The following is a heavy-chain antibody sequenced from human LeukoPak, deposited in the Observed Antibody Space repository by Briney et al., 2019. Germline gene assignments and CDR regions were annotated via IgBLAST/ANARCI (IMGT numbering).Heavy chain of an antibody. CDR3: ARDGYGANSADS. D-gene: IGHD4-23*01. CDR2: ISYDGSNK. J-gene: IGHJ4*02. Sequence: GGSLRLSCAASGFTFSSYAMHWVRQAPGKGLEWVAVISYDGSNKYYADSVKGRFTISRDNSKNTLYLQMNSLRAEDTAVYYCARDGYGANSADSWGQGTLVTVSS. CDR1: GFTFSSYA. V-gene: IGHV3-30-3*01.